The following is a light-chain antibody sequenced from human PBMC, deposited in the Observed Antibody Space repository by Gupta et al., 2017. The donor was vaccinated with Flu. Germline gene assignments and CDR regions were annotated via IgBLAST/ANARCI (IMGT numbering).Light chain of an antibody. CDR3: QHYGDSRPFT. CDR1: QSVSSSH. V-gene: IGKV3-20*01. Sequence: EIVLTQSPGTLSLSPGERASLSCRASQSVSSSHLAWFQQKPGQAPRLLIYGASSRATGIPNRFSGSGSGTDFTLTVSRLGPEDFAVYYCQHYGDSRPFTFGPGTKVDIK. CDR2: GAS. J-gene: IGKJ3*01.